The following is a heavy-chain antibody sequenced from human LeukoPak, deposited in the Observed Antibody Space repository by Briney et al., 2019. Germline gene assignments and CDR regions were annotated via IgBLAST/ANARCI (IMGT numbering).Heavy chain of an antibody. Sequence: SETLSLTCTVSGGSISSYYWSWIRQPPGKGLEWIGYIYYSGSTNYNPSLKSRVTISVDTSKNQFSLKLSSVTAADTAVYCCARDWSVDTAMAPGWFDPWGQGTLVTVSS. D-gene: IGHD5-18*01. CDR3: ARDWSVDTAMAPGWFDP. CDR2: IYYSGST. V-gene: IGHV4-59*01. CDR1: GGSISSYY. J-gene: IGHJ5*02.